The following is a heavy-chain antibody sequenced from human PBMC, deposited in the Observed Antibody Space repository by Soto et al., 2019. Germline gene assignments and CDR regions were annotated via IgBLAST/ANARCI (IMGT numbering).Heavy chain of an antibody. D-gene: IGHD2-15*01. CDR1: GGTFSSYA. Sequence: PVKVSCKASGGTFSSYAISWVRQAPGQGLEWMGGIIPIFGTANYAQKFQGRVTITADESTSTAYMELSSLRSEDTAVYYCARXGYCSGGSCSVLGAFDIWGQGTMVTVSS. CDR3: ARXGYCSGGSCSVLGAFDI. J-gene: IGHJ3*02. V-gene: IGHV1-69*13. CDR2: IIPIFGTA.